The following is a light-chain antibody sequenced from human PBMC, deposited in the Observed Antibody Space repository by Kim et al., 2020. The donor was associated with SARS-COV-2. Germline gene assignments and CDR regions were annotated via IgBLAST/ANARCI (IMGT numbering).Light chain of an antibody. CDR3: QQYYTTPVT. CDR2: GSS. Sequence: PTITDKSRHSVLSTSINQHYLGWRQQKPVHPPGLLRDGSSSRKSVIPDRFGGSVSGTDFTLSISSLQAEDGAVYNCQQYYTTPVTFGQGTRLEIK. V-gene: IGKV4-1*01. CDR1: HSVLSTSINQHY. J-gene: IGKJ5*01.